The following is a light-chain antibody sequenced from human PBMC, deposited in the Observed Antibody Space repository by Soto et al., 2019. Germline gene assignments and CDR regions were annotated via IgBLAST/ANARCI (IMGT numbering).Light chain of an antibody. CDR1: QSISNNY. Sequence: EMVLSRSPGTLSLSPGERATLSCRASQSISNNYLAWYQQKTGQAPRLLIYTASTRATGVPDRFSGSGSGTDFTLTVSRLEPKDFAVSYWQQYGSFPYTFVQGTKVDIK. CDR2: TAS. CDR3: QQYGSFPYT. J-gene: IGKJ2*01. V-gene: IGKV3-20*01.